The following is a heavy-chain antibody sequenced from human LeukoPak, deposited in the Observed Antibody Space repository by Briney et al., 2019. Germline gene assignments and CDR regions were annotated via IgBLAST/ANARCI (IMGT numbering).Heavy chain of an antibody. V-gene: IGHV1-2*02. D-gene: IGHD2-2*01. Sequence: ASVKVSCKASGYTFTCYYMHWVRQAPGQGLEWMGWINPNSGGTNYAQKFQGRVTMTRDTSISTAYMELSRLRSDDTAVYYCARDRSGSSTSIQYYYYYYYMDVWGKGTTVTVSS. CDR1: GYTFTCYY. CDR3: ARDRSGSSTSIQYYYYYYYMDV. J-gene: IGHJ6*03. CDR2: INPNSGGT.